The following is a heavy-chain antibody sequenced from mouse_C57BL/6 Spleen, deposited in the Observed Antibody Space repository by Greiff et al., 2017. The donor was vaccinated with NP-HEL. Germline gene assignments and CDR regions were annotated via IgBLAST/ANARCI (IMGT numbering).Heavy chain of an antibody. CDR3: ARSGYSNYVRYYFDY. CDR2: IYPGSGST. CDR1: GYTFTSYW. V-gene: IGHV1-55*01. D-gene: IGHD2-5*01. Sequence: QVQLQQPGAELVKPGASVKMSCKASGYTFTSYWITWVKQRPGQGLEWIGDIYPGSGSTNYNETFKSTATLTVDTSSSTAYMQLSSLTSEDSAVYYCARSGYSNYVRYYFDYWGQGTTLTVSS. J-gene: IGHJ2*01.